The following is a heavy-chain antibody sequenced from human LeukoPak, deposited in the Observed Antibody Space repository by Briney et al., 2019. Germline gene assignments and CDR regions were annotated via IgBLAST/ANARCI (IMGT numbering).Heavy chain of an antibody. D-gene: IGHD1-26*01. CDR1: GFIFSSYW. J-gene: IGHJ4*02. Sequence: GGSLRLSCAASGFIFSSYWMHWVRHAPGKGLAWVSRISTDGSSISYADSVKGRFTISRDNAKNSLYLQMNSLRAEDTAVYYCARVGVGATESLNYWGQETWVTVSS. CDR3: ARVGVGATESLNY. CDR2: ISTDGSSI. V-gene: IGHV3-74*01.